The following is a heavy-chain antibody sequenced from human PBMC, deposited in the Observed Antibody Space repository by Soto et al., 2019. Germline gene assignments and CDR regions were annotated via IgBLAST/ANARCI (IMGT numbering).Heavy chain of an antibody. CDR1: GFTFSSYG. D-gene: IGHD3-3*01. V-gene: IGHV3-33*01. Sequence: GGSLRLSCAASGFTFSSYGMHWVRQAPGKGLEWVAVIWYDGSNKYYADSVKGRFTISRDNSKNTLYLQMNSMRAEDTAVYYCARDATIFGVVISGMDVWGPGTTVTVSS. CDR3: ARDATIFGVVISGMDV. J-gene: IGHJ6*02. CDR2: IWYDGSNK.